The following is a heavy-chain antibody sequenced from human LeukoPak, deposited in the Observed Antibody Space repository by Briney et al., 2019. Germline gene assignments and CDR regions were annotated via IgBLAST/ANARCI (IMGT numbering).Heavy chain of an antibody. D-gene: IGHD3-10*01. J-gene: IGHJ5*02. CDR1: GFTFSGYA. CDR3: AKGGYGPGTYNWFDP. Sequence: PGGSLRLACAASGFTFSGYAMFWDRQVAGKGLERVSSISGSGGGTRNADSVKGRFTISKDNSRNTLYLQMNSLRAEDTAVYYGAKGGYGPGTYNWFDPWGQGTLVTVSS. V-gene: IGHV3-23*01. CDR2: ISGSGGGT.